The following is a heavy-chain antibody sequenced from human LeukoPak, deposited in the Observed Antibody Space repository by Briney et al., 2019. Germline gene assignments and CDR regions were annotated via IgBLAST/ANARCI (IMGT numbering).Heavy chain of an antibody. Sequence: PSETLSLTCAVSGGSFRGYYWSWIRQPPGKGLEGIGEINHSGSTNYNPSLKSRVTISVDTSKNQFSLKLSSVTAADTAVYYCATTLITVAGLFFDYWGQGTLVTVSS. V-gene: IGHV4-34*01. J-gene: IGHJ4*02. CDR3: ATTLITVAGLFFDY. D-gene: IGHD6-19*01. CDR1: GGSFRGYY. CDR2: INHSGST.